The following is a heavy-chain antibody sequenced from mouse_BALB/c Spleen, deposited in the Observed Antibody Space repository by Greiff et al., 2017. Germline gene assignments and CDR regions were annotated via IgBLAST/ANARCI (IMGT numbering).Heavy chain of an antibody. D-gene: IGHD2-4*01. J-gene: IGHJ2*01. Sequence: QVHVKQSGAELARPGASVKMSCKASGYTFTSYTMHWVKQRPGQGLEWIGYINPSSGYTNYNQKFKGKATLTVDKSSSTAYMQLNSLTSEDSAVYYCAREITTDYWGQGTTLTVSS. V-gene: IGHV1-4*01. CDR3: AREITTDY. CDR1: GYTFTSYT. CDR2: INPSSGYT.